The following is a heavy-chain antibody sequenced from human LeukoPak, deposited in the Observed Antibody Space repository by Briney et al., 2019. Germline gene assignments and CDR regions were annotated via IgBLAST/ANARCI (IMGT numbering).Heavy chain of an antibody. V-gene: IGHV3-66*01. CDR1: GVTVNNNY. Sequence: PGGSLRLSCAASGVTVNNNYMSWGRQAPAKGLEWVSVISDDGSTYYADSVKGRFTICRDNSQNTVYFQMNGVRAEDTAVHYCARVHDYGGTPTFDYWGQGTLVTVSS. CDR3: ARVHDYGGTPTFDY. CDR2: ISDDGST. D-gene: IGHD4-23*01. J-gene: IGHJ4*02.